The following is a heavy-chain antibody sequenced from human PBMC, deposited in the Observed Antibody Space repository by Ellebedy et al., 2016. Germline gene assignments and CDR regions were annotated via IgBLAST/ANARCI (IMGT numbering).Heavy chain of an antibody. Sequence: ASVKVSCKASGYTFTSYGISWVRQAPGQGLEWMGWISAYNGNTNYAQNLQGRVTMTTDTSTSTAYMEVRSLRSDDTAVYYCARDMIQLWLMEYNWFDPWGQGTLVTVSS. CDR3: ARDMIQLWLMEYNWFDP. J-gene: IGHJ5*02. V-gene: IGHV1-18*01. CDR2: ISAYNGNT. CDR1: GYTFTSYG. D-gene: IGHD5-18*01.